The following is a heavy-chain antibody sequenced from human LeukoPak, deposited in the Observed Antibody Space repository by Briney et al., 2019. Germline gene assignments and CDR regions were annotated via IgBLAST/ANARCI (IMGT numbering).Heavy chain of an antibody. CDR3: ARGDGYNYTSVFDS. Sequence: GGSLRLSCAASGFAVSSNYMSWVRQAPGKGLEWVSVLYSGGSTYYADSVKGRFTISRDNSKNTLYLQMNSLRAEDTAVYYCARGDGYNYTSVFDSWGQGTLVTVSS. J-gene: IGHJ4*02. D-gene: IGHD5-24*01. CDR1: GFAVSSNY. CDR2: LYSGGST. V-gene: IGHV3-66*01.